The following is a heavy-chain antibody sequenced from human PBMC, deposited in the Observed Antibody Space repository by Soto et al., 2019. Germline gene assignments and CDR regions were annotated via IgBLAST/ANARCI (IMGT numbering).Heavy chain of an antibody. CDR2: IYYSGST. D-gene: IGHD2-15*01. V-gene: IGHV4-59*01. J-gene: IGHJ5*02. CDR1: GGSISSYY. CDR3: ARDLGYCSGGSCYTWNWFDT. Sequence: SETLSLTCTVSGGSISSYYWSWIRQPPGKGLEWIGYIYYSGSTNYNPSLKSRVTISVDTSKNQFSLKLSSVTAADTAVYYCARDLGYCSGGSCYTWNWFDTWGQGTLVTVSS.